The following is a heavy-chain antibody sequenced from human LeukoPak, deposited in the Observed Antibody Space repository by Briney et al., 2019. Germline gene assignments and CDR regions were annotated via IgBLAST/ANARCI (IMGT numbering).Heavy chain of an antibody. J-gene: IGHJ6*03. D-gene: IGHD1-26*01. CDR1: GYTFTSYH. Sequence: ASVKVSCKASGYTFTSYHLHWVRQAPGQGLEWMGIINPSGGSPDYAQNFQGRVTMTRDMSTSTVNMELSSLRSEDTAVYYCARAQGSYYHYYMDVWGKGTTVTVSS. V-gene: IGHV1-46*01. CDR3: ARAQGSYYHYYMDV. CDR2: INPSGGSP.